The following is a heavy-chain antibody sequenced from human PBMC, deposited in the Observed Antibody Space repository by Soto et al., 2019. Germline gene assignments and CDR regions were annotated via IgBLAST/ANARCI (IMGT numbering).Heavy chain of an antibody. V-gene: IGHV1-69*02. D-gene: IGHD6-19*01. J-gene: IGHJ5*02. CDR1: GGTFSSYT. CDR3: ARVSSGWYPNWFDP. Sequence: SVKVSCKASGGTFSSYTISWVRQAPGQGLEWMGRIIPILGIANYAQKFQGRVTMTRDTSTSTVYMELSSLRSEDTAVYYCARVSSGWYPNWFDPWGQGTLVTVSS. CDR2: IIPILGIA.